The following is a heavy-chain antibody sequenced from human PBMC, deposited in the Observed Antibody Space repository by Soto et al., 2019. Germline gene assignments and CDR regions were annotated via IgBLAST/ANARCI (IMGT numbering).Heavy chain of an antibody. J-gene: IGHJ5*02. CDR1: GGTLSSYA. Sequence: ASVKVSCKASGGTLSSYAISWVRQAPGQGLEWMGGIIPIFGTANYAQKFQGRVTITADESTSTAYMELSSLRSEDTAVYYCARVSGDYVHSTWFDPWGQGTLVTVSS. V-gene: IGHV1-69*13. CDR2: IIPIFGTA. D-gene: IGHD4-17*01. CDR3: ARVSGDYVHSTWFDP.